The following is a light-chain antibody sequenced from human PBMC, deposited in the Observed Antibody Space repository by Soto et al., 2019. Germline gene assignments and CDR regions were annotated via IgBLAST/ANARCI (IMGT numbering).Light chain of an antibody. J-gene: IGLJ3*02. CDR1: SSDVGGYNR. V-gene: IGLV2-23*01. Sequence: QSVLTQPASVSGSPGQSITISCTGTSSDVGGYNRVSWYQQHPGKAPKLIIYEGSERPSGVSNRFSGSKSGNTASLTISGLQAEDEANYFCCSYAGSSTFNWVFGGGTQLTVL. CDR2: EGS. CDR3: CSYAGSSTFNWV.